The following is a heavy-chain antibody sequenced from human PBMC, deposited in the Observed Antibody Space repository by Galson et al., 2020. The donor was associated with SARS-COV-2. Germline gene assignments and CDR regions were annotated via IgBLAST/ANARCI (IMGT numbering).Heavy chain of an antibody. J-gene: IGHJ4*02. D-gene: IGHD3-3*01. CDR2: ISAYNGNT. V-gene: IGHV1-18*04. CDR1: GYPFTSYG. Sequence: ASVKVSCKASGYPFTSYGISWVRQAPGQGLEWMGWISAYNGNTKYAQKLQGRVTMTTDTSTSTADMELRSLRSDDTAVYYCAKVDDFWIGYYTGFDYWGQGTLFTVSS. CDR3: AKVDDFWIGYYTGFDY.